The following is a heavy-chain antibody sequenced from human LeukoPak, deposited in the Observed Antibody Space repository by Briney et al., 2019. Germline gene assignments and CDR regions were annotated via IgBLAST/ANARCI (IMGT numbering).Heavy chain of an antibody. CDR2: IYYSGST. Sequence: SETLSLTCTVSGGSIRSYYWSWIRQPPGKGLEWIGYIYYSGSTNYNPSLKSRVTISVDTSKNQFSLKLSSVTAADTAVYYCAGANYDFWSGPSRRAFDIWGQGTMVTVSS. J-gene: IGHJ3*02. CDR1: GGSIRSYY. V-gene: IGHV4-59*01. CDR3: AGANYDFWSGPSRRAFDI. D-gene: IGHD3-3*01.